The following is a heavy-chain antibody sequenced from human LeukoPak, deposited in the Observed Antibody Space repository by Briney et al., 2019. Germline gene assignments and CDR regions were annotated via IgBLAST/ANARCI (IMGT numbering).Heavy chain of an antibody. CDR1: GSSMTISTDY. Sequence: SETLSLTCTVSGSSMTISTDYWAWVRQPPGKGLEWIGAIHFTGKTYYNVPLKSRVTISIDTSKNQFSLNLTSVTAADTAVYYCARLWYLPQYYFDYWGLGTLVTVSS. J-gene: IGHJ4*02. CDR2: IHFTGKT. D-gene: IGHD6-13*01. V-gene: IGHV4-39*01. CDR3: ARLWYLPQYYFDY.